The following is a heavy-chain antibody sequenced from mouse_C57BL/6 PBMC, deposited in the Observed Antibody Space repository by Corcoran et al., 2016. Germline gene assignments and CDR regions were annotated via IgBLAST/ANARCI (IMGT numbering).Heavy chain of an antibody. J-gene: IGHJ3*01. V-gene: IGHV1-81*01. CDR3: AREDGNYENCVAY. CDR1: GSTFTRYG. D-gene: IGHD2-1*01. Sequence: QVQLQQSGAELARPGASVKLSCKASGSTFTRYGISWVKQSTGQGLEWIGEIYPRSGNTYYNEKFKGKATLTADKSSSTAYMELRSLTSEDSAVYFCAREDGNYENCVAYWGQGTLVTVSA. CDR2: IYPRSGNT.